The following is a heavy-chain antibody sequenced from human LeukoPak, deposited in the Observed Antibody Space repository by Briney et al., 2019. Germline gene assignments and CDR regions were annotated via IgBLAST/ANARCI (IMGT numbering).Heavy chain of an antibody. J-gene: IGHJ3*02. CDR1: GVSFSEHG. CDR2: TWYDGSNN. V-gene: IGHV3-33*01. CDR3: ARDRYFGSDGFDI. Sequence: PGGPLRLSCAASGVSFSEHGMHWVRQAPGKGSERVTVTWYDGSNNHYADSVKGRFTISRDNSKNTVFLEMNSLRAEDTAVYHCARDRYFGSDGFDIWGPGTMVIVSS. D-gene: IGHD3-10*01.